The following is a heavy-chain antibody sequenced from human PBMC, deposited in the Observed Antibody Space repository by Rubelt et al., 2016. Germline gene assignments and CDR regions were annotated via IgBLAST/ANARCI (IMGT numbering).Heavy chain of an antibody. Sequence: QVQLVESGGGVVQPGRSLRLSCAASGFTFSNYGMHWVRQAPGKGLEWVAVISYDGNNIYYADSVKGRFTISRDNSENTLFVLLNSRRSEDTAVYCCAKGHRVGSNVGFFDYWAQGSLVTVSS. V-gene: IGHV3-30*18. CDR2: ISYDGNNI. J-gene: IGHJ4*02. D-gene: IGHD1-26*01. CDR3: AKGHRVGSNVGFFDY. CDR1: GFTFSNYG.